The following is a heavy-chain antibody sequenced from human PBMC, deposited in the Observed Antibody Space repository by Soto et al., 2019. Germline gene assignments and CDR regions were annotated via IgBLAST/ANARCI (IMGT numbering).Heavy chain of an antibody. CDR2: IYYSRST. D-gene: IGHD1-1*01. CDR1: GGSISSYY. V-gene: IGHV4-59*08. J-gene: IGHJ4*02. Sequence: QVQLQESGPGLVKPSATLSLTCTVSGGSISSYYWRWFRQTPGKGLEWIGYIYYSRSTNYNPSLKSRVTISVDTSKNQVSLKLSSVTAADTAVYYCARTINWNAFDYWGQGTLVTVSS. CDR3: ARTINWNAFDY.